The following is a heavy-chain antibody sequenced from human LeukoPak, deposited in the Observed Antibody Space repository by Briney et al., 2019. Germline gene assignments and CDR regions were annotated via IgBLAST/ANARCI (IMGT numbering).Heavy chain of an antibody. V-gene: IGHV3-23*01. Sequence: PGGSLRLSCVASGFPFSTYAMGWVRQAPGKGLEWVSGISGSGDTTYYTDSVKGRFTISRDNSKNTLYLQMNSLRAEDTAVFYCATRDSGDYPYFDYWGQGTLVTVSS. J-gene: IGHJ4*02. CDR1: GFPFSTYA. D-gene: IGHD4-17*01. CDR3: ATRDSGDYPYFDY. CDR2: ISGSGDTT.